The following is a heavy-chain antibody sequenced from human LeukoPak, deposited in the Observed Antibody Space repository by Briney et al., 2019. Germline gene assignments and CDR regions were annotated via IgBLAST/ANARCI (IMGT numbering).Heavy chain of an antibody. CDR3: AREGSSTWYTYWFDP. V-gene: IGHV4-4*02. CDR1: GDSISSSYW. Sequence: SETLSLTCDVSGDSISSSYWWTWVRQPPGKGLEWIGEIYQSGSTNYDSSLKSRVTISLDKSKNQFSLKVSSLTAADTAVYYCAREGSSTWYTYWFDPWGQGTLVTVSS. D-gene: IGHD6-13*01. J-gene: IGHJ5*02. CDR2: IYQSGST.